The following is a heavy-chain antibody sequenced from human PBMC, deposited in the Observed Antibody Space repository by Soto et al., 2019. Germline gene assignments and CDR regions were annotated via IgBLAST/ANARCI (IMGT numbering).Heavy chain of an antibody. D-gene: IGHD3-22*01. CDR3: AREGGYYDRSGHRTFDY. V-gene: IGHV1-69*01. CDR1: GGTFSSYA. CDR2: IIPIFGTA. J-gene: IGHJ4*02. Sequence: QVQLVQSGAEVKKPGSSVKVSCKASGGTFSSYAISWVRQAPGQGLEWMGGIIPIFGTAYYAQKFQGRVTITADESTRTAYMELSSLRSEDTAVYYCAREGGYYDRSGHRTFDYWGQGTLVTVSS.